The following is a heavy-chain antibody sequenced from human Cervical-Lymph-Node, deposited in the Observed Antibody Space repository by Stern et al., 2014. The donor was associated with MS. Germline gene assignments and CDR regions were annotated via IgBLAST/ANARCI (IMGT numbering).Heavy chain of an antibody. CDR2: ISNEGTTT. V-gene: IGHV3-74*02. CDR1: GFTFSSHW. Sequence: EVQLVGSGGGIVQPGGSLRLSCAASGFTFSSHWIHWVRQVPGKGLVWVSFISNEGTTTRYADSVKGRFTISRDNAKDTMYLQMNSLRVDDTAIYYCARGGAGAIDYWGQGTLVTVSS. D-gene: IGHD1-26*01. J-gene: IGHJ4*02. CDR3: ARGGAGAIDY.